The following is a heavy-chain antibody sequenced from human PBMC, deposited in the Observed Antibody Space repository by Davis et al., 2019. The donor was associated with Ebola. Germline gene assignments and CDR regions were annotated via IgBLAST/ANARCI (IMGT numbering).Heavy chain of an antibody. J-gene: IGHJ6*02. Sequence: MPGGSLRLSCAVYGGSFSGYYWSWIRQPPGKGLEWIGEINHSGSTNYNPSLKSRVTISLDTSKNQFSLKLSSVTAADTAVYYCARGLRNYGMDVWGQGTTVTVSS. CDR1: GGSFSGYY. V-gene: IGHV4-34*01. CDR2: INHSGST. CDR3: ARGLRNYGMDV.